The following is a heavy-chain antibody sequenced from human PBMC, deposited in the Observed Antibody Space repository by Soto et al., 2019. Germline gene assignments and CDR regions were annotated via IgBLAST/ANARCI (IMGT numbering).Heavy chain of an antibody. CDR3: AKDQRQWLVSWGGP. J-gene: IGHJ5*02. CDR2: ISYDGSNK. CDR1: GFTFSSYG. D-gene: IGHD6-19*01. Sequence: QVQVVESGGGVVQPGRSLRLSCAASGFTFSSYGMHWVRQAPGKGLEWVAVISYDGSNKYYADSVKGRFTISRDNSKNTLYLQMNSLRAEDTAVYYCAKDQRQWLVSWGGPWGQGTLVTVSS. V-gene: IGHV3-30*18.